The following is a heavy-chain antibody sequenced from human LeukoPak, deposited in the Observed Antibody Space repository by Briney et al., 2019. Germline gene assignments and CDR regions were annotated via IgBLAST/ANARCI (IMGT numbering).Heavy chain of an antibody. CDR2: ISGSGGST. D-gene: IGHD1-26*01. CDR1: GFTFDDYA. CDR3: AKDLSGSYPYYFDY. J-gene: IGHJ4*02. Sequence: GGSLRLSCAASGFTFDDYAMHWVRQAPGKGLEWVSGISGSGGSTYYADSVKGRFTISRDNSKNTLYLQMNSLRAEDTAVYYCAKDLSGSYPYYFDYWGQGTLVTVSS. V-gene: IGHV3-23*01.